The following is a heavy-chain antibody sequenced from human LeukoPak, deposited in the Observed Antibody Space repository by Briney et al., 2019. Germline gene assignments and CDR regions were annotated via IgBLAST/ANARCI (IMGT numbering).Heavy chain of an antibody. CDR1: GFTFSSYA. CDR3: AKKYTHILQQTSSPGFDY. CDR2: ISGSGGST. V-gene: IGHV3-23*01. D-gene: IGHD2-15*01. Sequence: WGSLRLSCAASGFTFSSYAMSWVRQAPGKGVEWVSAISGSGGSTYYADSVKGRFTISRNNSKNTLYLQMNSLRAEDTAVYYCAKKYTHILQQTSSPGFDYWGQGTLVTVSS. J-gene: IGHJ4*02.